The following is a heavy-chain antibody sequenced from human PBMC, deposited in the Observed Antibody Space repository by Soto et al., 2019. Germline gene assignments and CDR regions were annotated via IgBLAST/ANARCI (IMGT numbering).Heavy chain of an antibody. J-gene: IGHJ6*02. D-gene: IGHD1-7*01. CDR3: ATIPKLELRFFVYYYGMDV. Sequence: ILSCAASGFTFSSYAMSWVRQAPGKGLEWVSAISGSGGSTYYADSVKGRFTISRDNSKNTLYLQMNSLRAEDTAVYYCATIPKLELRFFVYYYGMDVCGQGTTVTVSS. CDR1: GFTFSSYA. CDR2: ISGSGGST. V-gene: IGHV3-23*01.